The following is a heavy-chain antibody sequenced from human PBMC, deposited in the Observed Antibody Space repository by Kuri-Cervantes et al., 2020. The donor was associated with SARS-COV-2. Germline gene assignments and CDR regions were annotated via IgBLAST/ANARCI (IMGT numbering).Heavy chain of an antibody. Sequence: GESLKISCAASGFTFSSYAMSWVRQAPGKGLEWVSAISGSGGSTYYADSVKGRFTIYRDNSKNTLYLQMNSLRAEDTAVYYCAKVRGQWVAYFDYWGQGTLVTVSS. J-gene: IGHJ4*02. CDR1: GFTFSSYA. V-gene: IGHV3-23*01. CDR3: AKVRGQWVAYFDY. D-gene: IGHD6-19*01. CDR2: ISGSGGST.